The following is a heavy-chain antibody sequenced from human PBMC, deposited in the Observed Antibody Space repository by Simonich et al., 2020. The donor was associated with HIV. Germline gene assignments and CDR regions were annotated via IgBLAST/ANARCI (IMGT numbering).Heavy chain of an antibody. Sequence: QLQLQESGPGLVKPSETLSLTCTVSGGSISSSSYYWCWIRQPPGKGLEWIGSIYYIVSTYYNPSLKSRVTRSVDTSKNQFSLKLSSVTAADTAVYYCARGRRYSSSWSFDYWGQGTLVTVSS. V-gene: IGHV4-39*01. D-gene: IGHD6-13*01. CDR3: ARGRRYSSSWSFDY. J-gene: IGHJ4*02. CDR1: GGSISSSSYY. CDR2: IYYIVST.